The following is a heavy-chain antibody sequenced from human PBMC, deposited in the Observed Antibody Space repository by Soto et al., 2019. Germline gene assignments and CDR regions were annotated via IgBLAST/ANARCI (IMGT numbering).Heavy chain of an antibody. CDR1: GGTFSSYA. D-gene: IGHD3-22*01. CDR3: ARGPYYYDSSGPGAFDI. V-gene: IGHV1-69*13. Sequence: SVKVSGKASGGTFSSYAISWVRQAPGQGLEWVGGIIPIFGTANYAQKFQGRVTITADESTSTAYMELSSLRSEDTAVYYCARGPYYYDSSGPGAFDIWGQGTMVTVSS. J-gene: IGHJ3*02. CDR2: IIPIFGTA.